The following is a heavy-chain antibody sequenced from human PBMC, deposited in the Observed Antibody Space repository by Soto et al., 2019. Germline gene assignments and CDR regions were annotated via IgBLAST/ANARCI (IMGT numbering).Heavy chain of an antibody. D-gene: IGHD6-13*01. J-gene: IGHJ5*02. Sequence: PGESLKISCKGSGYSFTSYWISWVRQMPGKGLEWMGRIDPSDSYTNYSPSFQGHVTISADKSISTAYLQWSSLKASDTAMYYCARRPSGSSWFEPRLDPWGQGTLVTVSS. CDR1: GYSFTSYW. V-gene: IGHV5-10-1*01. CDR2: IDPSDSYT. CDR3: ARRPSGSSWFEPRLDP.